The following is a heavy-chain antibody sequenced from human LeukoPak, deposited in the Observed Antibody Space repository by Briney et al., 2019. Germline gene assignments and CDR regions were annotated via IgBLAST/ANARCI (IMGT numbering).Heavy chain of an antibody. CDR2: FDPEDGET. CDR1: GYTLSELS. CDR3: ARHSHGTAYHFDY. Sequence: ASVKVSCKVSGYTLSELSMHWVRQAPGKGLEWMGGFDPEDGETRYAQKIQGRVTTTGDTSTDTAYMELSSLRSEDTALYYCARHSHGTAYHFDYWGQGTLVTVSS. D-gene: IGHD1-1*01. J-gene: IGHJ4*02. V-gene: IGHV1-24*01.